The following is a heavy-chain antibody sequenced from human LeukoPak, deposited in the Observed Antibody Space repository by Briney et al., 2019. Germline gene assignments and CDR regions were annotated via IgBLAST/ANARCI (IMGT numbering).Heavy chain of an antibody. CDR1: GGSFSGYY. V-gene: IGHV4-34*01. J-gene: IGHJ4*02. CDR3: ARVNVDTAMVRGPNYFDY. CDR2: INHSGST. D-gene: IGHD5-18*01. Sequence: SETLSLTCAVYGGSFSGYYWSWIRQPPGKGLEWVGEINHSGSTNYNPSLKSRVTISVDTSKNQFSLKLSSVTAADTAVYYCARVNVDTAMVRGPNYFDYWGQGTLVTVSS.